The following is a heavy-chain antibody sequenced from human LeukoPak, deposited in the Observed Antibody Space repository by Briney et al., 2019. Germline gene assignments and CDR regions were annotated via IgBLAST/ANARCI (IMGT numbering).Heavy chain of an antibody. CDR1: GYTFTGYY. CDR2: INPNSGGT. Sequence: ASVKVSCKASGYTFTGYYMHWVRQAPGQGLEWMGCINPNSGGTNYAQKFQGRVTMTRDTSISTAYMELSRLRSDDTAVYYCARTTQDTFGGVIASDYWGQGTLVTVSS. J-gene: IGHJ4*02. CDR3: ARTTQDTFGGVIASDY. V-gene: IGHV1-2*02. D-gene: IGHD3-16*02.